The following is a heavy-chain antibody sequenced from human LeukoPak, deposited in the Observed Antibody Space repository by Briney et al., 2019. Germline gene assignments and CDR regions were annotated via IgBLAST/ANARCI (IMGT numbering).Heavy chain of an antibody. CDR3: TREEAAAASFDY. CDR2: ISWRNDAL. D-gene: IGHD6-13*01. V-gene: IGHV3-9*01. J-gene: IGHJ4*02. CDR1: GFDFDDYA. Sequence: PGGSLRLSCAAVGFDFDDYAMHWVRQLPGKGLEWVSGISWRNDALGYADFVKGRFTISRDNSKNTLYLQMNSLRAEDTAVYYCTREEAAAASFDYWGQGTLVTVSS.